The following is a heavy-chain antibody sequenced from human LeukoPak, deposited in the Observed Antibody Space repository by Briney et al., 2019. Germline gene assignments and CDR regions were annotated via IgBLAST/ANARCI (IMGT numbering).Heavy chain of an antibody. D-gene: IGHD3-10*01. CDR1: GFTFRNYV. CDR3: AREGYYGSGSPPSLYFDY. CDR2: TSSDLNVK. V-gene: IGHV3-30-3*01. J-gene: IGHJ4*02. Sequence: GGSLRLSCAASGFTFRNYVIHWVRQAPGKGLEWVAVTSSDLNVKLYADFVKGRFTISRDNSRSTLYLQMNSLRPEDTAIYYCAREGYYGSGSPPSLYFDYWGQGTLVTVSS.